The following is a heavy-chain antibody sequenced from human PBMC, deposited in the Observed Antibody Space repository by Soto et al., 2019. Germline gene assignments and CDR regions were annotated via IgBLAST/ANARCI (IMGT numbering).Heavy chain of an antibody. D-gene: IGHD1-26*01. V-gene: IGHV4-59*01. Sequence: SETLSLTCTVSGGSISSYYWSWIRQPPGKGLEWIGYIYYSGSTNYNPSLKSRVTISVDTSKNQFSLKLSSVTAADTAVYYCATQYWEYYFDYWGQGTLVTVSS. CDR3: ATQYWEYYFDY. CDR1: GGSISSYY. J-gene: IGHJ4*02. CDR2: IYYSGST.